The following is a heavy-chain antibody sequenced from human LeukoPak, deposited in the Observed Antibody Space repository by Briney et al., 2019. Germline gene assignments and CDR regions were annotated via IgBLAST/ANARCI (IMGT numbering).Heavy chain of an antibody. Sequence: SVKVSCKASGYTFTSYAISWVRQAPGQGLEWMGGIIPIFGTANYAQKFQGRVTITADKSTSTAYMELSSLRSEDTAVYYCATDYGDYKQYDYWGQGTLVTVSS. CDR1: GYTFTSYA. J-gene: IGHJ4*02. V-gene: IGHV1-69*06. CDR3: ATDYGDYKQYDY. CDR2: IIPIFGTA. D-gene: IGHD4-17*01.